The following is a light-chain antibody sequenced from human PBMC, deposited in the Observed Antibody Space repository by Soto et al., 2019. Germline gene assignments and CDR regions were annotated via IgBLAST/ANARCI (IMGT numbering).Light chain of an antibody. V-gene: IGKV3-20*01. CDR1: QSISSSS. CDR2: GTF. Sequence: EIVLTQSPGTLSLSPGERATLSCRASQSISSSSLAWYQQKPGQAPRLLIYGTFNRATGIPDRFSGSGSGTDFTLTIXXXXXXDFAVYFCQQYGSXPYTFGQGT. CDR3: QQYGSXPYT. J-gene: IGKJ2*01.